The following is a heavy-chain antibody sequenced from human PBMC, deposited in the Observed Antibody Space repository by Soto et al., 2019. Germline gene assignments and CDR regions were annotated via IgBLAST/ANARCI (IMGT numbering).Heavy chain of an antibody. CDR2: INPNSGGT. D-gene: IGHD4-17*01. V-gene: IGHV1-2*04. CDR3: ARGLHDYGGEYYYYYGMDV. Sequence: GASVKVSCKASGYTFTGYYMHWVRQAPGQGLEWMGWINPNSGGTNYAQKFQGWVTMTRDTSISTAYMELSRLRSDDTAVYYCARGLHDYGGEYYYYYGMDVWGQGTTVTVSS. J-gene: IGHJ6*02. CDR1: GYTFTGYY.